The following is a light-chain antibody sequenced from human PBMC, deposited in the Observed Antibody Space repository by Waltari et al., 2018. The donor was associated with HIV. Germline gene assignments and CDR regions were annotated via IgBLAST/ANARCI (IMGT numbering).Light chain of an antibody. CDR1: NLSNNY. J-gene: IGLJ2*01. CDR2: QDR. Sequence: SYDLTQAPSLSVSPGQAAKILCSGCNLSNNYVSWYQQKPGQSPLLLIFQDRKRPSGIPERCSGSSSGNTATLTISGTQSVDEADYFCQAWGNNTVVFGGGTKLTVL. V-gene: IGLV3-1*01. CDR3: QAWGNNTVV.